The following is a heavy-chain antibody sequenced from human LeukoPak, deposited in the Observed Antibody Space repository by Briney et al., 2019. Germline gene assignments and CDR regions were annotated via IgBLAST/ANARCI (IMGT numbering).Heavy chain of an antibody. CDR1: GFTFGDYA. V-gene: IGHV3-49*04. D-gene: IGHD3-3*01. J-gene: IGHJ4*02. CDR3: TREFITIFGVVIIQGDY. Sequence: GGSLRLSCTASGFTFGDYAMSWVRQAPGKGLEWVGFIRIKAYGGTTEYAASVKGRFTISRDDSKSIAYLQMNSLKTEDTAVYYCTREFITIFGVVIIQGDYWGQGTLVTVSS. CDR2: IRIKAYGGTT.